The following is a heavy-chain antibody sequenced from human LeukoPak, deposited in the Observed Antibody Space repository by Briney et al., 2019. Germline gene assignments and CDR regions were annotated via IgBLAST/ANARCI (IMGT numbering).Heavy chain of an antibody. J-gene: IGHJ4*02. V-gene: IGHV3-21*04. Sequence: GGSLRLSCAASGFSFSSYNMNWVRQTPGKGLEWVSSISSSSSYIYYADSVKGRFTISRDNAKNSLYLQMNSLRAEDTAVYYCARDLMGIAYRGAFYYWGQGTLVTVSS. CDR2: ISSSSSYI. CDR3: ARDLMGIAYRGAFYY. CDR1: GFSFSSYN. D-gene: IGHD6-13*01.